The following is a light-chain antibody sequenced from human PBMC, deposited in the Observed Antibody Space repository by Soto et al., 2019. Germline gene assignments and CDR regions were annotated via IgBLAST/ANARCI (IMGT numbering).Light chain of an antibody. CDR2: AAS. CDR3: QQGFNTPNT. Sequence: DIQMTQSPSSLSASVGDRVTITCRASQSINNCLNWYQQKPGKAPKLLIYAASSLQSGVPSRFRGSGSGTHFTLTISSLQPEDFATYYCQQGFNTPNTFGPGTKVDIK. CDR1: QSINNC. J-gene: IGKJ3*01. V-gene: IGKV1-39*01.